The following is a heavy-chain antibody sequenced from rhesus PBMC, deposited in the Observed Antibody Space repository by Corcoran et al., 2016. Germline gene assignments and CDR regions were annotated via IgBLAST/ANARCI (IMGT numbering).Heavy chain of an antibody. CDR1: GFTFSNYW. CDR2: IKNKGDGGTA. V-gene: IGHV3-16*02. D-gene: IGHD3-3*01. J-gene: IGHJ4*01. Sequence: EVQLVESGGGLVQPGGSLRLSCAASGFTFSNYWMSWVRQAPGKGLDWVGSIKNKGDGGTAAYAESVKGRFTISRDDSMNTLYLQMNSLKTEDTAVYYCTRGYYNIWTGYYSCCDYFDYWGQGVLVTVSS. CDR3: TRGYYNIWTGYYSCCDYFDY.